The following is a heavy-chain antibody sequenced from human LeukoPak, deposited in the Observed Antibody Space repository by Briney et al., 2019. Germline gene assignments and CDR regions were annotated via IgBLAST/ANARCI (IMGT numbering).Heavy chain of an antibody. Sequence: GRSLRLSCAASGFTFTNYGMHWVRQAPGEGLEWVAVIWYDGSYQYYADPVKGRFTISRDNSKNTQYLQMNSLRAEDTAVYYCAREAGIAVYYFDYWGQGTLVTVSS. V-gene: IGHV3-33*01. D-gene: IGHD6-19*01. CDR1: GFTFTNYG. CDR3: AREAGIAVYYFDY. J-gene: IGHJ4*02. CDR2: IWYDGSYQ.